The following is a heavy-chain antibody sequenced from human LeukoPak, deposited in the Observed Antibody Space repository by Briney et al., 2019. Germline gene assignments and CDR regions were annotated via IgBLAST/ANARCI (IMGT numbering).Heavy chain of an antibody. CDR1: GYTFTSYD. J-gene: IGHJ4*02. D-gene: IGHD3-10*01. CDR2: MNPNSGNT. V-gene: IGHV1-8*01. CDR3: ARVGFGELSEYY. Sequence: GESLKVSCKASGYTFTSYDINWVRQATGQGLEWMGWMNPNSGNTGYAQKFQGRVTMTRNTSISTAYMELSSLRSEDTAVYYCARVGFGELSEYYWGQGTLVTVSS.